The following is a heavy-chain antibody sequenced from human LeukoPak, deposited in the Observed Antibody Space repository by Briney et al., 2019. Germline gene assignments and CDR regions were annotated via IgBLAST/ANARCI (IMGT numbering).Heavy chain of an antibody. Sequence: SETLSLTCTVSGGSISSYYWSWIRQPPGKGLEWIGYIYYSGSTNYNPSLKSRVTISVDTSKNQFSLKLSSVTAADTAVYYCARGSSGLYYFDYWGQGTLVTVSS. CDR3: ARGSSGLYYFDY. J-gene: IGHJ4*02. CDR2: IYYSGST. D-gene: IGHD6-19*01. CDR1: GGSISSYY. V-gene: IGHV4-59*01.